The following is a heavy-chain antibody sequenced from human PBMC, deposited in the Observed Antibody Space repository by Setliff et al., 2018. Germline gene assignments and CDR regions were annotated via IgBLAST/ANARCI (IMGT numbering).Heavy chain of an antibody. D-gene: IGHD1-1*01. CDR1: GFMLGSYA. Sequence: LRLSCAASGFMLGSYAMHWVRQSPGKGLEWVAVISYDGSHQYYADSVKGRFTISRDNSNSEVFLQMDSLRAEDTAVYYCARDQARWLVAAGTFDYWGLGALVTVSS. J-gene: IGHJ4*02. V-gene: IGHV3-30*04. CDR2: ISYDGSHQ. CDR3: ARDQARWLVAAGTFDY.